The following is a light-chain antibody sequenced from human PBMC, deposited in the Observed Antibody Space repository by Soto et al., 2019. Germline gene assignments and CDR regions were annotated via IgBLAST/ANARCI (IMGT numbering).Light chain of an antibody. V-gene: IGKV1-5*01. CDR2: DDS. Sequence: MEMTLGASTRSSCVGYRVTIACRASQIISSWLAWYQQKPWKATKLMIYDDSSLESGVPSRLSGSGSGKEFTLTISSLQPDDFATYYCQQYDSYPLPFGGWTKV. CDR1: QIISSW. CDR3: QQYDSYPLP. J-gene: IGKJ4*01.